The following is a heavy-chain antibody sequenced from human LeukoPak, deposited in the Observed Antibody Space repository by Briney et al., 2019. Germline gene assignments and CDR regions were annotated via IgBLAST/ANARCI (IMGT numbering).Heavy chain of an antibody. CDR2: ISGSGGST. CDR1: GFTFSSYG. CDR3: AKVPVDTAMGDFDY. D-gene: IGHD5-18*01. Sequence: PGGSLRLSCAASGFTFSSYGMSWVRQAPGKGLEWVSAISGSGGSTYYAASVKGRFTISRDNSKNTLYLQMNSLRAEDTAVYYCAKVPVDTAMGDFDYWGQGTLVTVSS. V-gene: IGHV3-23*01. J-gene: IGHJ4*02.